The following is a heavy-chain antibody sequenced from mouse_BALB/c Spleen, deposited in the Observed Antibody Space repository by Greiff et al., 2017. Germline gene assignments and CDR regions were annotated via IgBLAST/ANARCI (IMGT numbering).Heavy chain of an antibody. CDR2: ISYSGST. V-gene: IGHV3-8*02. J-gene: IGHJ4*01. CDR1: GDSITSGY. CDR3: ARSYGNYRGNAMDY. D-gene: IGHD2-10*02. Sequence: EVQLVESGPSLVKPSQTLSLTCSVTGDSITSGYWNWIRKFPGNKLEYMGYISYSGSTYYNPSLKSRISITRDTSKNQYYLQLNSVTTEDTATYYCARSYGNYRGNAMDYWGQGTSVTVSS.